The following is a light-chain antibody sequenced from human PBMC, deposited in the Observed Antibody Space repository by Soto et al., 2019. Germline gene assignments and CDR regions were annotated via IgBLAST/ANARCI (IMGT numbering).Light chain of an antibody. Sequence: VVVTQPPISLRVTLGQPSSISCRSNQSLVHSDGIAYFSWFQQRPGRSPRRLMYKVSNRDSGVPARFSGSGSGTDFALKISRVEAEDVGVYYCMQATHWPPTFGPGTKVDV. CDR3: MQATHWPPT. V-gene: IGKV2-30*02. CDR2: KVS. CDR1: QSLVHSDGIAY. J-gene: IGKJ3*01.